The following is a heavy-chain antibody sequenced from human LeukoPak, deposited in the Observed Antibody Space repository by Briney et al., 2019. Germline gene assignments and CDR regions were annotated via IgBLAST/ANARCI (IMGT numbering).Heavy chain of an antibody. CDR2: ISGDGGST. D-gene: IGHD6-13*01. CDR1: GFTFDDYA. Sequence: GGSLRLSCAASGFTFDDYAMHWVRQAPGKGLEWVSLISGDGGSTYYADSVKGRFTISRDNIKNSLYVQMNSLRTEDTAMYYCAKSSSWNNSCMDVWGKGTTVTVSS. J-gene: IGHJ6*03. CDR3: AKSSSWNNSCMDV. V-gene: IGHV3-43*02.